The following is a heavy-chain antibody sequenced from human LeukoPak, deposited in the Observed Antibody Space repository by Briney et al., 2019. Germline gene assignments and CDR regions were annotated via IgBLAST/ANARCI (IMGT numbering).Heavy chain of an antibody. D-gene: IGHD2-2*01. CDR2: ISYDGNNK. CDR3: AKDLAVRVVVPATTNYYYYRMDV. V-gene: IGHV3-30*18. CDR1: GLTFRSYG. Sequence: GGSLRLSCAASGLTFRSYGMHWVRRAPGKGLEWVAVISYDGNNKYYADSVKGRFTISRDNSKNTLYLQIDSPRAEDTALYSCAKDLAVRVVVPATTNYYYYRMDVWGQGTAVTVSS. J-gene: IGHJ6*02.